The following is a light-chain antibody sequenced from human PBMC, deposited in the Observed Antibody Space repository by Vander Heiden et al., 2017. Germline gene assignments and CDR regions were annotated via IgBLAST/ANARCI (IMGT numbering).Light chain of an antibody. V-gene: IGKV1-12*01. CDR2: AAS. J-gene: IGKJ5*01. Sequence: DIQMTQSPSSVSASVGDRVTITCRASQGTNTWLAWYQQKPGKAPKLLIFAASSLQSGVPSRFSGSGSGTDFTLTISSLQPEDFATYYCQQTNSFPITFGQGTRLEIK. CDR3: QQTNSFPIT. CDR1: QGTNTW.